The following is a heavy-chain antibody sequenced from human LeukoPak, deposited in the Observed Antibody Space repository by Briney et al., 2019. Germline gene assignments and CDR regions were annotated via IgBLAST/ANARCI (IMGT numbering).Heavy chain of an antibody. D-gene: IGHD3-10*01. CDR3: STGSGHAFDI. CDR2: INSDGSST. CDR1: GFTFSSYW. J-gene: IGHJ3*02. Sequence: GGSLRLSCAASGFTFSSYWMHWVRQVPGKGLVWVSRINSDGSSTSYADSVKGRFTISRDNAKNTLYVQMNSLRAEDTAVYYCSTGSGHAFDIWGRGAMVTVSS. V-gene: IGHV3-74*01.